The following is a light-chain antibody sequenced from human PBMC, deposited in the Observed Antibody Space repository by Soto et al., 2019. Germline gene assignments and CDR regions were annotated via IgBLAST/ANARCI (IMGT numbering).Light chain of an antibody. CDR2: EVS. CDR1: RSDIGGYKY. CDR3: SSYTSSSSLYV. V-gene: IGLV2-14*01. Sequence: QSVLTQPASVSGSPGQSITISCTGSRSDIGGYKYVSWHQQHPGKAPKLLIYEVSVRPSGITDRFSGSKSGITASLTISGLQSEDEAVYYCSSYTSSSSLYVFGSGTKVTVL. J-gene: IGLJ1*01.